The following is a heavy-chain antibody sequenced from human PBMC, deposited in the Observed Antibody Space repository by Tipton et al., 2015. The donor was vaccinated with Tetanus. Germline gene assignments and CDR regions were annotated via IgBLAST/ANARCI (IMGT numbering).Heavy chain of an antibody. CDR2: DSGYSGNT. CDR3: ARRVKQWLVPEGY. J-gene: IGHJ4*02. Sequence: QSGPEVKKPGASVKVSCKGSGYTFTNYGINWVRQAPGQGLEWMGWDSGYSGNTIYARKVQGRVTMTTDTSTNTAYLELGSLRSDDAAGYFWARRVKQWLVPEGYWGQGTLVTVS. D-gene: IGHD6-19*01. CDR1: GYTFTNYG. V-gene: IGHV1-18*01.